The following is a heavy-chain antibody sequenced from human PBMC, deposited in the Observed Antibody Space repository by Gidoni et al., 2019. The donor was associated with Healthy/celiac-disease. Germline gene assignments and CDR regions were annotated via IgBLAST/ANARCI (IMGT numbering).Heavy chain of an antibody. V-gene: IGHV3-33*01. J-gene: IGHJ6*02. Sequence: QVQLVESGGGVVQPGRSLRLSCAASGFTFSSYGMHWVRQAPGKGLEWVAVIWYDGSNKYYADSVKGRFTISRDNSKNTLYLQMNSLRAEDTAVYYCARIFEDWGHYGMDVWGQGTTVTVSS. D-gene: IGHD2-15*01. CDR1: GFTFSSYG. CDR2: IWYDGSNK. CDR3: ARIFEDWGHYGMDV.